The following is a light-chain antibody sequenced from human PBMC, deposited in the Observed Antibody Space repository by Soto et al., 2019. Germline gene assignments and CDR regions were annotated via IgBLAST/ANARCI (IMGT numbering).Light chain of an antibody. J-gene: IGLJ1*01. CDR2: DVS. CDR1: RSDVGGYNF. CDR3: NSYTTSSTLV. Sequence: QSAPTQPASVSGSLGQSITISCTGSRSDVGGYNFVSWYQQYPGKAPKLLIFDVSKRPSGVSNRFSGSQSGNTASLTISGLQVEDEAEYYCNSYTTSSTLVFGTGTKVTVL. V-gene: IGLV2-14*03.